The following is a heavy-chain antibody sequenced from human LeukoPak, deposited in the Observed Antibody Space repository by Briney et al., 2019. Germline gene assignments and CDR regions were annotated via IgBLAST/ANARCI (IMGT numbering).Heavy chain of an antibody. J-gene: IGHJ3*02. CDR3: ARDCTSCSPDAFDI. CDR2: IYSGGST. CDR1: GFTVSSNY. Sequence: GSLRLSCAASGFTVSSNYMSWVRQAPGKGLEWVSVIYSGGSTYYADSVKGRFTISRHNSKNTLYLQMNSLRAEDTAVYYCARDCTSCSPDAFDIWGQGTMVTVSS. D-gene: IGHD2-2*01. V-gene: IGHV3-53*04.